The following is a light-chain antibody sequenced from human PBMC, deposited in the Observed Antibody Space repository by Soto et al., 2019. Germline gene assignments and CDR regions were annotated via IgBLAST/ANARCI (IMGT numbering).Light chain of an antibody. V-gene: IGKV1-39*01. J-gene: IGKJ2*01. CDR2: AAP. CDR3: QQTYSTPHT. Sequence: DIQMTQTPSSLSASVGDRVTITCRASQSIVTYLNWYLQKPGKAPKLLIYAAPNLQSGVPSRLSGSGSGTDFTLTISSLQPEDFATYYCQQTYSTPHTFGQGTKVDIK. CDR1: QSIVTY.